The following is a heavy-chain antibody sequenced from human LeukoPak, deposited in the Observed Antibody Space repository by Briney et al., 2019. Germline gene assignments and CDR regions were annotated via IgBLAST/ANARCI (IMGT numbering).Heavy chain of an antibody. Sequence: SETLSLTCTVSGSSIRSGSYYWSWIRQPAGKGLEWIGRIYTTGTTTYNPSLKSRVTISVDTSKNEFSLNLSSVTAADTAVYYCARGDHDILTGYDYFDYWGQGALVTVSS. CDR2: IYTTGTT. V-gene: IGHV4-61*02. CDR3: ARGDHDILTGYDYFDY. CDR1: GSSIRSGSYY. D-gene: IGHD3-9*01. J-gene: IGHJ4*02.